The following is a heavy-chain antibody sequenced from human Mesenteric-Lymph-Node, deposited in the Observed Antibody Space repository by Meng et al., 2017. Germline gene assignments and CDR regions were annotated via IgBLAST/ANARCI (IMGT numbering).Heavy chain of an antibody. CDR1: GYSIIGGYY. CDR3: ARDLSIAVTNDAFDI. Sequence: SETLSLTCTVSGYSIIGGYYWGWIRQPPGKGLEWIGSINHSGSTYYNPSLKSRATISVDTSKNQFSLKLNFVTAADTAMYYCARDLSIAVTNDAFDIWGQGTMVTVSS. V-gene: IGHV4-38-2*02. D-gene: IGHD6-19*01. J-gene: IGHJ3*02. CDR2: INHSGST.